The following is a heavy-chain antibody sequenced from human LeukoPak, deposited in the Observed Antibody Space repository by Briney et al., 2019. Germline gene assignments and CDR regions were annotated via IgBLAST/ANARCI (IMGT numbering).Heavy chain of an antibody. CDR2: INPNSGGT. CDR3: ARGRIAAAGFYYYYYGMDV. CDR1: GYTFTGYY. D-gene: IGHD6-13*01. Sequence: ASVKVSCKASGYTFTGYYMHWVRQAPGQGLEWMGWINPNSGGTNNAQKFQGRVTMTRDTSISTVYMELSRLRSDDTAVYYCARGRIAAAGFYYYYYGMDVWGQGTTVTVSS. V-gene: IGHV1-2*02. J-gene: IGHJ6*02.